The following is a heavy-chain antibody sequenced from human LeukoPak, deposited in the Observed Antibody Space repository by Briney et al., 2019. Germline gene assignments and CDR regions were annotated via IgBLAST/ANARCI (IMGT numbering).Heavy chain of an antibody. D-gene: IGHD3-22*01. CDR3: ARLYWYYYDNGPGGSDAFDF. CDR1: GYTFTNYA. CDR2: INTNTGNP. J-gene: IGHJ3*01. V-gene: IGHV7-4-1*02. Sequence: ASVKVSCKTSGYTFTNYAMDWVRQAPGQGLEWMGWINTNTGNPTYAQDFTGRFVFSLDTSVSTAYLQISSLKAEDTAVYYCARLYWYYYDNGPGGSDAFDFWGQGTMVTVSS.